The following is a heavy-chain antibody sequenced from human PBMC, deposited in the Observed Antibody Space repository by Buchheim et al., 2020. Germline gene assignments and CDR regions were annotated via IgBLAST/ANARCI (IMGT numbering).Heavy chain of an antibody. V-gene: IGHV3-23*01. D-gene: IGHD5-12*01. CDR3: AKPHLPAANIVATND. Sequence: EVQLLESGGGLVQPGGSLRLSCAASGFTLSSYAMSCVRHAPGKGVEWVSAICGSGGSTYYADSVKGRFTISRDNSNNTLYLQMNSLRAEDTAVYYCAKPHLPAANIVATNDWGQGTL. CDR1: GFTLSSYA. CDR2: ICGSGGST. J-gene: IGHJ4*02.